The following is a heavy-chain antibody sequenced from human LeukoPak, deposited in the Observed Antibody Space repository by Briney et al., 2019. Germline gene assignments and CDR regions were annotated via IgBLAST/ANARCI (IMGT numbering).Heavy chain of an antibody. CDR2: ISYDGSNK. V-gene: IGHV3-30*18. D-gene: IGHD3-22*01. Sequence: GRSLRLSCAASGFTFSSYGMHWVRQAPGKGLEWVAVISYDGSNKYYADSVKGRSTISRDNSKNTLYLQMNSLRAEDTAVYYCAKDWEYISGPLGYWGQGTLVTVSS. J-gene: IGHJ4*02. CDR3: AKDWEYISGPLGY. CDR1: GFTFSSYG.